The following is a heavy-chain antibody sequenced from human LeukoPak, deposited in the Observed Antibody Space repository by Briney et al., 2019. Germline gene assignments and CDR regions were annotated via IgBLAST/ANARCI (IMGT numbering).Heavy chain of an antibody. CDR2: ISYDGSNK. D-gene: IGHD6-19*01. CDR1: GFTFSSYA. Sequence: GRSLRLSCAASGFTFSSYAMHWVRQAPGKGLEWVAVISYDGSNKYYADSVKGRFTISRDNSKNTLYLQMNSLRAEDTAVYYCARGAEWLVPDYWGQGTWSPSPQ. J-gene: IGHJ4*02. CDR3: ARGAEWLVPDY. V-gene: IGHV3-30*04.